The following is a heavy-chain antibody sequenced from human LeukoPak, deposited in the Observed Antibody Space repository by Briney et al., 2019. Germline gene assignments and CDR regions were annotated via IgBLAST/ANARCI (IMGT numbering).Heavy chain of an antibody. V-gene: IGHV3-30*02. Sequence: GGSLRLSCAASGFTFSSYGMHWVRQAPGKGLEWVAFIRYDGSNKYYADSVKGRFTISRDNSKNTLYLQMNSLRAEDTAVYYCARDSFQRYCSSTSCLSDAFDIWGRGTMVTVSS. CDR3: ARDSFQRYCSSTSCLSDAFDI. CDR2: IRYDGSNK. D-gene: IGHD2-2*01. J-gene: IGHJ3*02. CDR1: GFTFSSYG.